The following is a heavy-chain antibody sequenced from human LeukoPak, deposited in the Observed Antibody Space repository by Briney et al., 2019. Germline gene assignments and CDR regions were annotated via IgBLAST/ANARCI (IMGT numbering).Heavy chain of an antibody. CDR2: INHSGST. J-gene: IGHJ4*02. D-gene: IGHD3-10*01. V-gene: IGHV4-34*01. CDR1: GGSFSGYY. Sequence: SETLSLTCAVYGGSFSGYYWSWIRQPPGKGLEWIGEINHSGSTNYNPSLKSRVTISVDTSKNQFSLKLSSVTAADTAVYYCARGKNSYGSGSYGYWGQETLVTVSS. CDR3: ARGKNSYGSGSYGY.